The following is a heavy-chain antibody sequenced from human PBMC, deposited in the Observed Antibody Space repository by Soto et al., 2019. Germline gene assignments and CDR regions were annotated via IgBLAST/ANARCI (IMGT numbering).Heavy chain of an antibody. Sequence: ASVKVSCKASGYTFTGYYMHWVRQAPGQGLEWMGWINPNSGGTNYAQKFQGWVTMTRDTSTSTVYMELSSLRSEDTTVYYCARMVRGVISYWGQGTLVTVSS. CDR3: ARMVRGVISY. CDR1: GYTFTGYY. CDR2: INPNSGGT. V-gene: IGHV1-2*04. J-gene: IGHJ4*02. D-gene: IGHD3-10*01.